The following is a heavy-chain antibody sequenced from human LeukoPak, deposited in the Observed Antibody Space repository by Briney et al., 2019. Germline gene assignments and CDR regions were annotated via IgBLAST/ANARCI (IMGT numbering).Heavy chain of an antibody. CDR1: GGSISGSSHY. CDR2: IYHSGST. D-gene: IGHD5-12*01. Sequence: SETLSLTCAVSGGSISGSSHYWGWIRQPPGKGLEWIGNIYHSGSTNYNPTLKSRVTISVDTSKNQFSLKLSSVTAADTAVYYCARDGGGYNLDYWGQGTLVTVSS. V-gene: IGHV4-39*07. J-gene: IGHJ4*02. CDR3: ARDGGGYNLDY.